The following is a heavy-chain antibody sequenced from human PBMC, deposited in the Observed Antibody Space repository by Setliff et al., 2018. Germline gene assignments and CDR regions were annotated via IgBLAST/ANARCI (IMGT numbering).Heavy chain of an antibody. CDR2: INSDGSST. J-gene: IGHJ6*02. CDR1: GFTFSNYA. D-gene: IGHD3-10*01. CDR3: ARDGVFYAMDF. V-gene: IGHV3-74*01. Sequence: GGSLRLSCAASGFTFSNYAMSWVRQAPGKGLVWVSRINSDGSSTNYADSVKGQFTVSRDNAKNTLYLQMNSLRAEDTAVYYCARDGVFYAMDFWGQGTTVTVSS.